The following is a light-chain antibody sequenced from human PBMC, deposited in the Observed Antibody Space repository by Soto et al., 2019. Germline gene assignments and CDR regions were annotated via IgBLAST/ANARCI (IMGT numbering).Light chain of an antibody. Sequence: QPVLTQSPSASASLGASVKLTCTLSSGHSTYAIAWHQQQPDKGPRYLMKLNSDGSHSKGDGIPDRFSGSSSAAERHLTISSLQSEDEADYYCQTWGTAIHDVVFGGGTKLTVL. J-gene: IGLJ2*01. CDR2: LNSDGSH. CDR3: QTWGTAIHDVV. V-gene: IGLV4-69*01. CDR1: SGHSTYA.